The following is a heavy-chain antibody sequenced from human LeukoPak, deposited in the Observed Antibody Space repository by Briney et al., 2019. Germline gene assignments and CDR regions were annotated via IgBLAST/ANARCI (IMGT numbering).Heavy chain of an antibody. CDR1: GYTFTDYY. CDR2: INPNSGDT. Sequence: ASVKVSCRASGYTFTDYYLHWVRQAPGQGFEWMGWINPNSGDTNYAQKFQGRVTMTRDTSISTAHMEMSRLRSDDTAVYYCARANFLYCSSTTCLFDYWGQGTLVTVSS. CDR3: ARANFLYCSSTTCLFDY. V-gene: IGHV1-2*02. D-gene: IGHD2-2*01. J-gene: IGHJ4*02.